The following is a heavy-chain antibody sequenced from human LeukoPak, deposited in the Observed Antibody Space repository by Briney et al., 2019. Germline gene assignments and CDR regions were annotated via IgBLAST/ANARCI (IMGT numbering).Heavy chain of an antibody. CDR3: ARAYYGMDV. Sequence: PSETLSLTCAVSGGSISSGGYSWSWIRQPPGKGLEWIGYIYHSGSTNYNPSLKSRVTISVDTSKNQFSLKLSSVTAADTAVYYCARAYYGMDVWGQGTTVTVSS. V-gene: IGHV4-30-2*01. CDR1: GGSISSGGYS. CDR2: IYHSGST. J-gene: IGHJ6*02.